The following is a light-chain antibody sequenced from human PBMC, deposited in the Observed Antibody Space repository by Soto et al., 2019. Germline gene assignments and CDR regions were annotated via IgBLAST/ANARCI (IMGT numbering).Light chain of an antibody. V-gene: IGKV3-20*01. CDR3: QQYGSSVT. Sequence: DIVLTQSPGTLSLSPGERATLSCRASQSVRSRYLAWYQQKAGQAPRLLIYDASRRATGIPDRFSGSGSGTDFTLTISGLEPEDWAVYYCQQYGSSVTFGGGTKVEIK. CDR2: DAS. CDR1: QSVRSRY. J-gene: IGKJ4*01.